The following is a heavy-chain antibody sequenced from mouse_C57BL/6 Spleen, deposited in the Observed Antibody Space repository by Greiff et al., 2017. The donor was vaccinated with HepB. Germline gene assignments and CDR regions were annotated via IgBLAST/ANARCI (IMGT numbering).Heavy chain of an antibody. V-gene: IGHV1-18*01. CDR3: ARGLGLLPFAY. Sequence: VQLQQSGPELVKPGASVKIPCKASGYTFTDYNMDWVKQSHGKSLEWIGDINPNNGGTIYNQKFKGKATLTVDKSSSTAYMELRSLTSEDTAVYYCARGLGLLPFAYWGQGTLVTVSA. CDR2: INPNNGGT. CDR1: GYTFTDYN. D-gene: IGHD2-3*01. J-gene: IGHJ3*01.